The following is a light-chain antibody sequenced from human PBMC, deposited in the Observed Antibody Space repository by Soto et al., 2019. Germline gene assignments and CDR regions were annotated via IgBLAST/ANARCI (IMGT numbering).Light chain of an antibody. Sequence: ASQMTQSPSSLSASVGDRVTITCRASQDIRNDLGWYQQKPGKAPKLLIYAASTLQSGVSSRFSGSGSGTHFPLTISGLQPDEFATYYCLQDYNYPRAFGQGTRVEIK. CDR2: AAS. CDR1: QDIRND. J-gene: IGKJ1*01. CDR3: LQDYNYPRA. V-gene: IGKV1-6*01.